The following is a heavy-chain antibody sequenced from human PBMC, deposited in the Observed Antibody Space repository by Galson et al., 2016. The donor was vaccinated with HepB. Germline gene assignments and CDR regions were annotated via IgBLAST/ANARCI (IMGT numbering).Heavy chain of an antibody. CDR1: GFTFSSYD. Sequence: SLRLSCAASGFTFSSYDMSWVRQAPGKGLEWISTIRNNIYITYYADSVKGRFTISRDNSKNTLHLQVDTLRTEDTAVYYCARECIVVTPRDFNWYFDLWGRGALVSVSS. CDR3: ARECIVVTPRDFNWYFDL. D-gene: IGHD2-21*01. V-gene: IGHV3-23*01. CDR2: IRNNIYIT. J-gene: IGHJ2*01.